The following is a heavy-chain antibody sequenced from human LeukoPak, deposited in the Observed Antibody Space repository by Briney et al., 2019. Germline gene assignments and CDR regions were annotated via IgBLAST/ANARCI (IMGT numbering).Heavy chain of an antibody. CDR1: GYTFTSYG. Sequence: ASVKVSCKASGYTFTSYGISWVRQAPGQGLEWMGWISAYNGNTNYAQKFQGRVTMTRDTSISTAYMELSRLRSDDTAVYYCARDMRDSSGFDYWGQGTLVTVSS. V-gene: IGHV1-18*01. J-gene: IGHJ4*02. D-gene: IGHD3-22*01. CDR2: ISAYNGNT. CDR3: ARDMRDSSGFDY.